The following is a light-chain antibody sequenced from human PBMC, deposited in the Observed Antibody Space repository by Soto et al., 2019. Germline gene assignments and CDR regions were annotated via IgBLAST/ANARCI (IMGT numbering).Light chain of an antibody. Sequence: QSALTQPASVSGSPGQSITISCAGSNSDVGTYSIVSWYQQHPGKAPKLMIYEVSKRPSGVSDRFSGSKSGKTAPLTISGLQAEDEADYYCCSYAGRSTYVFGPGTKVTVL. CDR2: EVS. CDR1: NSDVGTYSI. J-gene: IGLJ1*01. CDR3: CSYAGRSTYV. V-gene: IGLV2-23*02.